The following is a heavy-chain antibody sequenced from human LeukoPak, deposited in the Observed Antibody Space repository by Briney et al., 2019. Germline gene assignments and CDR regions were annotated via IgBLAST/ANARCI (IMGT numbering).Heavy chain of an antibody. D-gene: IGHD6-6*01. CDR2: IYYSGST. CDR1: GGSISSSSYY. CDR3: ARAARPMVAYYYMDV. J-gene: IGHJ6*03. V-gene: IGHV4-39*01. Sequence: PSETLSLTCTVSGGSISSSSYYWGGIRQPPGKGLEWIGSIYYSGSTYYNPSLKSRVTISVDTSKNQFSLKLSSVTAADTAVYYCARAARPMVAYYYMDVWGKGTTVTVSS.